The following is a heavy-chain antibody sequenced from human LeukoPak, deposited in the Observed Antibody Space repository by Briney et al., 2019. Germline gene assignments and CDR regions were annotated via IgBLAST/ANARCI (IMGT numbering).Heavy chain of an antibody. Sequence: GGSLRLSCAASGFTFSSYAMHWVRQAPGKGLEWVAVISYDGSNKYYADSVKGRFTISRDNSKNTLYLQMNSLRAEDTAVYYCATNYRGYSSSWFDYWGQGTLVTASS. CDR2: ISYDGSNK. V-gene: IGHV3-30*04. J-gene: IGHJ4*02. D-gene: IGHD6-13*01. CDR3: ATNYRGYSSSWFDY. CDR1: GFTFSSYA.